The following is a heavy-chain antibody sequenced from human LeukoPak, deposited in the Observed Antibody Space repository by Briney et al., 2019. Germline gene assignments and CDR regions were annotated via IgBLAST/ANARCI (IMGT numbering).Heavy chain of an antibody. CDR2: TYYRSKWYN. D-gene: IGHD6-19*01. V-gene: IGHV6-1*01. CDR3: ARTRGIAVAGTSYYYYGMDV. J-gene: IGHJ6*04. CDR1: GDSVSSNSAA. Sequence: SQTLSLTCAISGDSVSSNSAAWNWIRQSPSRGLEWLGRTYYRSKWYNDYAVSVKSRITINPDTSKNQFSLQLNSVTPEDTAVYYCARTRGIAVAGTSYYYYGMDVWGKGTTVTVSS.